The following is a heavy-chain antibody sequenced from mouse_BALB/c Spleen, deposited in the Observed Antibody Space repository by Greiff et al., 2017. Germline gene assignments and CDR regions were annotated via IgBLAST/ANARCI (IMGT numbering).Heavy chain of an antibody. CDR1: GFTFSSYA. D-gene: IGHD2-1*01. J-gene: IGHJ3*01. CDR3: ARGEAYGNYGWFAY. Sequence: EVHLVESGGGLVKPGGSLKLSSAASGFTFSSYAMSWVRQTPEKRLEWVASISSGGSTYYPDSVKGRFTISRDNARNILYLQMSSLRSEDTAMYYCARGEAYGNYGWFAYWGQGTLVTVSA. V-gene: IGHV5-6-5*01. CDR2: ISSGGST.